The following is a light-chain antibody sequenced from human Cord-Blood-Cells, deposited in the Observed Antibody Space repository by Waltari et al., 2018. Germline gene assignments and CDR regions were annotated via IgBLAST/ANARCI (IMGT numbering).Light chain of an antibody. CDR2: DVS. CDR1: SSDVGGYNY. Sequence: QSALTQPASVSGSPGQSITISCTGTSSDVGGYNYFSWYQQHPGKAPKLMIYDVSKRPSGVSNRFSGSKSGTSASLAISGLQSEDEADYYCAAWDDSLNGPVFGGGTKLTVL. J-gene: IGLJ2*01. CDR3: AAWDDSLNGPV. V-gene: IGLV2-14*01.